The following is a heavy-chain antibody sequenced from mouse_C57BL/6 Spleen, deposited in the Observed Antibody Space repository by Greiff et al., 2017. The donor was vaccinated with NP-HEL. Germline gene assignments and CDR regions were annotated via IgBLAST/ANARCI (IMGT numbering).Heavy chain of an antibody. J-gene: IGHJ1*03. CDR2: IDPETGGT. CDR1: GYTFTDYE. V-gene: IGHV1-15*01. CDR3: TGYHRGYFDV. Sequence: QVQLQQSGAELVRPGASVTMSCKASGYTFTDYEMHWVKQTPVHGLEWIGAIDPETGGTAYNQKFKGKARLTADKSSSTAYMDLRSLTSEDSAVYYCTGYHRGYFDVWGTGTTVTVSS.